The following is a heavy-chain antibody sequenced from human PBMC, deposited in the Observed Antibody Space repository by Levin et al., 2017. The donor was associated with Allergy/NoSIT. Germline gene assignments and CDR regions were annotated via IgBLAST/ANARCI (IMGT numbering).Heavy chain of an antibody. CDR1: GGSISTNGYY. CDR3: ARLPGRYNAFDM. Sequence: SETLSLTCTVSGGSISTNGYYWAWIRQPPGKGLEWIGTIYYSGSTYYNPSLKSRVTISVDTSKNQFSLKMSSVTAADTAIYHCARLPGRYNAFDMWGQGTVVTVSS. CDR2: IYYSGST. D-gene: IGHD3-16*02. V-gene: IGHV4-39*01. J-gene: IGHJ3*02.